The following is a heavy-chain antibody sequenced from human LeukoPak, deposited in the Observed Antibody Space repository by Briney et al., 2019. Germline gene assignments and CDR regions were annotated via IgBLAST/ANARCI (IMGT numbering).Heavy chain of an antibody. D-gene: IGHD1-26*01. J-gene: IGHJ4*02. CDR2: ISGSGGST. CDR1: GFTFSSYA. Sequence: GGSLRLSCAASGFTFSSYAMSWVRQAPGKGLEWVSAISGSGGSTYYADSVKGRFTISRDNSKNTLYLQMNSLRAEDTAVYYCARDQVGATTAPGVFDYWGQGTLVTVSS. V-gene: IGHV3-23*01. CDR3: ARDQVGATTAPGVFDY.